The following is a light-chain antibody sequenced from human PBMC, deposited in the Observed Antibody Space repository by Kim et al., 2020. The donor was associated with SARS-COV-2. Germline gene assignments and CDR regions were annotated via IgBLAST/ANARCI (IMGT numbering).Light chain of an antibody. V-gene: IGKV3-20*01. CDR2: GVS. Sequence: LSPRQRATLSCRASLSGTDNYLAWYQKKPGRPPRLLIYGVSNRATAIPDRFRGSGSGTDFTLTINTLGPEDFGMYFGQQYGRSPRTFGEGTKVDIK. J-gene: IGKJ1*01. CDR1: LSGTDNY. CDR3: QQYGRSPRT.